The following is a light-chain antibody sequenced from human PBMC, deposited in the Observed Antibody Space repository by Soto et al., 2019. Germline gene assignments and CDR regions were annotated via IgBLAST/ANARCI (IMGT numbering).Light chain of an antibody. J-gene: IGLJ1*01. Sequence: QSALTQPASMSGSPGQSITISCSGTTYGFETYNQVSWYQQHPGKAPQILIYEGSKRPSGVSNRFSGSKSGNTASLTISGLQAEDEADYFCSSYVGDSAYAFGTGTKVTVL. V-gene: IGLV2-23*01. CDR2: EGS. CDR3: SSYVGDSAYA. CDR1: TYGFETYNQ.